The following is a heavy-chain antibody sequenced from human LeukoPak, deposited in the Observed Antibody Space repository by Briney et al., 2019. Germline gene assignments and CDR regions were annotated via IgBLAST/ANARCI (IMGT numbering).Heavy chain of an antibody. CDR1: GFTFSSYE. CDR2: ISSSGSTI. J-gene: IGHJ4*02. CDR3: ARDFPYYYDTSGYYFDH. D-gene: IGHD3-22*01. Sequence: GGSLRLSCAASGFTFSSYEMNWVRQAPGKGLEWVSYISSSGSTIYYADSVKGRFTISRDNAKNSLYLQMNSLRAEDTAVYYCARDFPYYYDTSGYYFDHWGQGTLVTVSS. V-gene: IGHV3-48*03.